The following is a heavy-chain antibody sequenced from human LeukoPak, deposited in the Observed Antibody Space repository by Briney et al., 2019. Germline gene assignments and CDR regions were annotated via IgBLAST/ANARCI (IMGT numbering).Heavy chain of an antibody. CDR1: GGSISTSAFY. V-gene: IGHV4-39*01. CDR3: ARQEYSSGWYPSYYFDY. CDR2: IYDSGNE. Sequence: SETLSLTXTVSGGSISTSAFYWGWIRQPPGKGLEWIGSIYDSGNEFYNPSLKSRVTISADTSKNQFSLKLSSVTAADTAVYYCARQEYSSGWYPSYYFDYWGQGTLVTVSS. J-gene: IGHJ4*02. D-gene: IGHD6-19*01.